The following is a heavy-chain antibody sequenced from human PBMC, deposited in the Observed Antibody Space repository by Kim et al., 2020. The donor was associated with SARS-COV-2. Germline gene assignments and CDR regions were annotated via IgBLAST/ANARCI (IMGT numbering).Heavy chain of an antibody. Sequence: GGSLRLSCAASGFTFSDYYMSWIRQAPGKGLEWVSYISSSGSTIYYADSVKGRFTISRDNAKNSLYLQMNSLRAEDTAVYYCASGYYYDSSGYAPFDYWGQGTLVTVSS. D-gene: IGHD3-22*01. CDR3: ASGYYYDSSGYAPFDY. J-gene: IGHJ4*02. CDR1: GFTFSDYY. V-gene: IGHV3-11*01. CDR2: ISSSGSTI.